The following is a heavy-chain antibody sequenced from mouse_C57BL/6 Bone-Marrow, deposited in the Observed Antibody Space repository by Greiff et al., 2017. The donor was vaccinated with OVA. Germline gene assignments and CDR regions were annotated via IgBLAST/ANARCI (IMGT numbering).Heavy chain of an antibody. J-gene: IGHJ2*01. V-gene: IGHV1-64*01. CDR3: ARWGVLHYSYCFYY. CDR1: GYAFTSYW. CDR2: IHPNSGST. D-gene: IGHD1-1*01. Sequence: QVQLQQPGAELVKPGASVKLSCKASGYAFTSYWMHWVKQRPGQGLEWIGMIHPNSGSTNYNEKFKSKATLTVDKSSSTAYMQLSSLTSEDSAVYYFARWGVLHYSYCFYYWDQGTTLTVSS.